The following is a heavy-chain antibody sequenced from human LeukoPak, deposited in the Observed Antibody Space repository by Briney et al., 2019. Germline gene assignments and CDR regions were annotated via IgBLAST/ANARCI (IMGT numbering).Heavy chain of an antibody. CDR3: AGPAAAGGH. J-gene: IGHJ4*02. D-gene: IGHD6-13*01. Sequence: QSGGSLRLSCAASGFTFSSYAMSWVRQAPGKGLECVSVIYRGGNTEHADSVKGRFIISRHSVKNTVYLQMNSLRPEDTAVYYCAGPAAAGGHWGQGTLVTVST. CDR1: GFTFSSYA. CDR2: IYRGGNT. V-gene: IGHV3-53*04.